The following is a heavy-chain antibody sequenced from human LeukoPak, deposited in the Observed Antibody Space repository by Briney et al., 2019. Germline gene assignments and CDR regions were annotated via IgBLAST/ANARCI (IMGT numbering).Heavy chain of an antibody. CDR1: GFTFSSYW. CDR2: ITHNGGTQ. V-gene: IGHV3-30-3*01. J-gene: IGHJ4*02. CDR3: ARDAQSGAFSDFDY. D-gene: IGHD1-26*01. Sequence: GGSLRLSCAASGFTFSSYWMSWVRQAPGKGLEWVAIITHNGGTQYYADSVKGRFTISRDNSQSTVFLQMNSLRPEDTAVYYCARDAQSGAFSDFDYWGQGTLVTVSS.